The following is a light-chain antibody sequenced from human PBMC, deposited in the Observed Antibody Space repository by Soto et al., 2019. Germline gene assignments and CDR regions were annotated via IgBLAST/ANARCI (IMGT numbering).Light chain of an antibody. CDR1: QSVTATY. V-gene: IGKV3-20*01. CDR3: QQGDRSPYT. J-gene: IGKJ2*01. CDR2: GAS. Sequence: EIVLTQSPGTLSLSPGERATLSCRASQSVTATYLAWYQQKPGQAPRLLIYGASTRATGIADRFSGGGSGTDFPLTISRLEPEDVAVYYCQQGDRSPYTFGQGTKLEIK.